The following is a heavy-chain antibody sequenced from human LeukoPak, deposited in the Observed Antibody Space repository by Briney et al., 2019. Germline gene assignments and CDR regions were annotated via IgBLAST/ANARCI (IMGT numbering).Heavy chain of an antibody. CDR2: IYYSGGT. V-gene: IGHV4-59*08. CDR3: ARLGFSNSGSYLAPSDY. J-gene: IGHJ4*02. D-gene: IGHD1-26*01. Sequence: SETLSLTCTVSGGSISSYYWSWIRQPPGKGLEWIGYIYYSGGTNYNPSLKSLFTISVDTSKAPFSLKLSSVTAADTAVYYCARLGFSNSGSYLAPSDYWGQGTLVTVSS. CDR1: GGSISSYY.